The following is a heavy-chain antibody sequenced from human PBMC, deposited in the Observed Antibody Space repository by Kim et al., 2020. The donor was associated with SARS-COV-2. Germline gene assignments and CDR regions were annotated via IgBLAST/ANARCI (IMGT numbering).Heavy chain of an antibody. D-gene: IGHD6-13*01. V-gene: IGHV3-23*01. CDR3: AKGAEYSSSWYGWFDP. J-gene: IGHJ5*02. Sequence: VKGRFTISRDKSKNTLYLQMNSLRAEDTAVYYWAKGAEYSSSWYGWFDPWGQGTLVTVSS.